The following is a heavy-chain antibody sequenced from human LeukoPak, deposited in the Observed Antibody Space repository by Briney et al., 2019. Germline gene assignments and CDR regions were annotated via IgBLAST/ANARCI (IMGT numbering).Heavy chain of an antibody. V-gene: IGHV3-21*01. CDR2: ISVRSNYR. CDR3: VRLRRNNDRSGYYYYYDY. D-gene: IGHD3-22*01. Sequence: PGGSLRLSCAASGYTFSDFSVNWVRKAPGKGLEWVSSISVRSNYRYYADSVRGRFTISRDDARDSLFLQMKSLRAEGTAVYFCVRLRRNNDRSGYYYYYDYWGQGTLVTVSS. CDR1: GYTFSDFS. J-gene: IGHJ4*02.